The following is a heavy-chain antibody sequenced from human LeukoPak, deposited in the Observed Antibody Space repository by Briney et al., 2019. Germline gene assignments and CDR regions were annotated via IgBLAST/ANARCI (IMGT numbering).Heavy chain of an antibody. CDR1: GGTFSSYA. CDR3: ARDQGTTGTLGSDY. J-gene: IGHJ4*02. D-gene: IGHD1-1*01. CDR2: IIPIFGTA. Sequence: SVKVSCKPSGGTFSSYAISWVRQAPGQGLEWMGGIIPIFGTANYAQKFQGRVTITADESTSTAYMELSSLRSEDTAVYYCARDQGTTGTLGSDYWGQGTLVTVSS. V-gene: IGHV1-69*13.